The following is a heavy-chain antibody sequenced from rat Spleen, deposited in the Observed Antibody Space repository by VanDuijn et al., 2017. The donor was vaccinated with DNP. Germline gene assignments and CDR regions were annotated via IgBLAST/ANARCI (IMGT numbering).Heavy chain of an antibody. D-gene: IGHD1-12*03. CDR3: ARGNDDYFPHWYFDF. CDR1: GFSITSNY. Sequence: EVQLRESGPGLVKPSQSLSLTCSVTGFSITSNYWAWIRKLPGNKMEWIGYINHLGYTGYNPSLKSRISITRDTSKNQFFLQLRSVTTEDTATYYCARGNDDYFPHWYFDFWGPGTMVTVSS. V-gene: IGHV3-1*01. J-gene: IGHJ1*01. CDR2: INHLGYT.